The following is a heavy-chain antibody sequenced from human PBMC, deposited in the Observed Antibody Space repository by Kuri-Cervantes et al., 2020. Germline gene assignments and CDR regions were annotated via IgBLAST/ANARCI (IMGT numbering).Heavy chain of an antibody. V-gene: IGHV1-18*01. CDR1: GYTFTSYV. D-gene: IGHD4-17*01. J-gene: IGHJ4*02. Sequence: ASVKVSCKASGYTFTSYVISWVRQAPGQGLEWMGWISTHNGNTNYAQKFQGRVTMTVDTSTSTAYMELSSLRSEDTAVYYCAREHIADYGDYRFDYWGQGTLVTVSS. CDR3: AREHIADYGDYRFDY. CDR2: ISTHNGNT.